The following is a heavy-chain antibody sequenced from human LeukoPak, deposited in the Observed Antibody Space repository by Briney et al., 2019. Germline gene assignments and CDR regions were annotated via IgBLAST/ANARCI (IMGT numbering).Heavy chain of an antibody. CDR3: VRGVGVSRFNYFDP. Sequence: RTGGSLRLSCAASGFTFSSVWMSWVRQAPGKGLEWVAVIWYDASDRYYADSVKGRFTISRDNSKNTLFLQMNSLRDDDTAVYYCVRGVGVSRFNYFDPWGQGTLVVVSS. V-gene: IGHV3-33*08. CDR1: GFTFSSVW. D-gene: IGHD5-24*01. J-gene: IGHJ5*02. CDR2: IWYDASDR.